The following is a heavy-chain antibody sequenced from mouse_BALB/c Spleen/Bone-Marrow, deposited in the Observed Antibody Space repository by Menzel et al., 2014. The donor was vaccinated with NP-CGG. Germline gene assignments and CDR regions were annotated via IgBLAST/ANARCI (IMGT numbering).Heavy chain of an antibody. J-gene: IGHJ1*01. CDR3: ARRYGSSYNYWYFDV. CDR2: INPNNGGA. CDR1: GYTFTEYT. D-gene: IGHD1-1*01. Sequence: EVQVVESGPELVKPGASVKISCKTSGYTFTEYTMHWVKQSDGKSLEWIGGINPNNGGATYNQKFKGKATLTVDKSSSTDYMELRSLTSEDSAVYYCARRYGSSYNYWYFDVWGAGTTVTVSS. V-gene: IGHV1-18*01.